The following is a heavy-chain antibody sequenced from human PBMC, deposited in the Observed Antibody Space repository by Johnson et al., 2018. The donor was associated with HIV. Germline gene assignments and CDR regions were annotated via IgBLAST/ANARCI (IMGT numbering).Heavy chain of an antibody. CDR1: GFTFDDYA. Sequence: EVLLVESGGGVVQPGRSLRLSCAASGFTFDDYAMHWVRQAPGKGLEWVSGISWNSGSTYYANSVKGRFTISRDNSKNTLYLQMGSLRAEDMAVYYCARGGWAVLDAFDIWGQGTMVTVSS. J-gene: IGHJ3*02. CDR3: ARGGWAVLDAFDI. CDR2: ISWNSGST. D-gene: IGHD2-15*01. V-gene: IGHV3-64*01.